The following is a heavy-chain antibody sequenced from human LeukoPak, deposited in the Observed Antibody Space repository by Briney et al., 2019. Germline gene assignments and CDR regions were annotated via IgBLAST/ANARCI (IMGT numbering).Heavy chain of an antibody. CDR2: IRYDGSNK. Sequence: PGGSLRLSYAASGFTFSSYAMDWVRQAPGKGLEWVSVIRYDGSNKYYADSVKGRFTISRHNSKNTLYLQMNSLRAEDTAVYYCAKGIAAAGTGRGLDYWGQGTLVTVSS. CDR3: AKGIAAAGTGRGLDY. V-gene: IGHV3-30*02. J-gene: IGHJ4*02. CDR1: GFTFSSYA. D-gene: IGHD6-13*01.